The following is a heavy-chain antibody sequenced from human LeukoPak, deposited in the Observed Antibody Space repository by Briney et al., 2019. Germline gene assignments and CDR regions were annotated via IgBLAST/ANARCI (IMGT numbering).Heavy chain of an antibody. CDR2: INPNSGGT. D-gene: IGHD4-17*01. Sequence: ASVKVSCKASGYTFTGYYMHWVRQAPGQGLEWMGWINPNSGGTNYAQKFQGRVTVTRDTSISTASMELSSLRSDDTAVYYCARGHVVTTLDFWGQGTLVTVSS. V-gene: IGHV1-2*02. CDR1: GYTFTGYY. CDR3: ARGHVVTTLDF. J-gene: IGHJ4*02.